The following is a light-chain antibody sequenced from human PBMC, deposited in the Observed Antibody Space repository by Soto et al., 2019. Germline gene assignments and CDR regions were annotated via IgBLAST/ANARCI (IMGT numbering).Light chain of an antibody. CDR2: RTS. CDR1: PSIGNN. V-gene: IGKV3-15*01. J-gene: IGKJ2*01. Sequence: ETVMTQSPATLSVSPGERATLSCRASPSIGNNLAWYQQKPGQAPRLLIYRTSTRATGIPARFSGSGSGTEFTLTISSLQSEDSAIYFCQQYYDWLPFTFGQGTKVGIK. CDR3: QQYYDWLPFT.